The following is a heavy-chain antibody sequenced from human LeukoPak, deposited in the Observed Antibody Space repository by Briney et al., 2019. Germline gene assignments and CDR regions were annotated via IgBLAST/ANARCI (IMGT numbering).Heavy chain of an antibody. CDR2: VNRDGSET. CDR1: GFSLSSHW. J-gene: IGHJ6*02. CDR3: ARNNGMDV. V-gene: IGHV3-7*03. Sequence: GGSLRLSCAASGFSLSSHWMTWVRQVPGRGPEWVANVNRDGSETYYLDSVKGRFTISKDNAKNSLYLQMNSLRAEDTALYHCARNNGMDVWGQGTTVIVSS.